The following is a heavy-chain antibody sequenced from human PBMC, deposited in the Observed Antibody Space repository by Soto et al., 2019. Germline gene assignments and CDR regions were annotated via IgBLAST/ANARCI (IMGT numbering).Heavy chain of an antibody. CDR3: AREKPAARPRRPYYFDY. D-gene: IGHD6-6*01. J-gene: IGHJ4*02. CDR2: INHSGST. CDR1: GGSFSGYY. V-gene: IGHV4-34*01. Sequence: QVQLQQWGAGLLKPSETLSLTCAVYGGSFSGYYWSWIRQPPGKGLEWMGEINHSGSTNYNPSLKIRVTISVDTSNNHFSLKLSSVTAADTAVYYCAREKPAARPRRPYYFDYWGQGTLVTVSS.